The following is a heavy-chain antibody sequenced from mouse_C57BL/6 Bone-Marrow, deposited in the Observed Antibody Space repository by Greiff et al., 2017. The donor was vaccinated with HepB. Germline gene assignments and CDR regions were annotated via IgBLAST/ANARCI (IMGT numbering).Heavy chain of an antibody. CDR1: GFNIKDDY. V-gene: IGHV14-4*01. J-gene: IGHJ3*01. CDR2: IDPENGDT. D-gene: IGHD2-14*01. CDR3: TTGDRAWFAY. Sequence: VHVKQSGAELVRPGASVKLSCTASGFNIKDDYMHWVKQRPEQGLEWIGWIDPENGDTEYASKFQGKATITADTSSNTAYLQLSSLTSEDTAVYYCTTGDRAWFAYWGQGTLVTVSA.